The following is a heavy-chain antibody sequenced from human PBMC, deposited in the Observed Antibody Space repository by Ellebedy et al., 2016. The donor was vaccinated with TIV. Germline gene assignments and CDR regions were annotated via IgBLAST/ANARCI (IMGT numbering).Heavy chain of an antibody. CDR3: SRVLRATSGMDV. CDR2: INSDSGGT. Sequence: ASVKVSCKTSGYIFTAYYIHWVRQAPGQGLEWMGWINSDSGGTNFPQKFQGRVTMTRDTSFNTADMELSRLRSDDTAVYYCSRVLRATSGMDVWGQGTTVTVS. CDR1: GYIFTAYY. V-gene: IGHV1-2*02. D-gene: IGHD4/OR15-4a*01. J-gene: IGHJ6*02.